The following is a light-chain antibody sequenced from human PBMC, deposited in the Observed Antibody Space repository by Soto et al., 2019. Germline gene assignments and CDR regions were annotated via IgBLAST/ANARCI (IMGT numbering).Light chain of an antibody. CDR3: QQYGSSPWT. CDR1: PSVSSSY. CDR2: GTS. J-gene: IGKJ1*01. Sequence: EIVLTQSPGTLSLSPGERATLSCRASPSVSSSYLAWYQQKPGRAPRLLIFGTSTRSTGIPDRFSGSGSGTDFTLTVSGLEPEDVAVYYCQQYGSSPWTFGKGTKVEIK. V-gene: IGKV3-20*01.